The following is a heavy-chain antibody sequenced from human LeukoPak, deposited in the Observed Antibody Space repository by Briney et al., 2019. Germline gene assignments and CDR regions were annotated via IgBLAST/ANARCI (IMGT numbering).Heavy chain of an antibody. V-gene: IGHV4-34*01. J-gene: IGHJ4*02. Sequence: PSETLSLTCAVYGGSFSGYYWSWIRQPPGKGLEWIGEVNHSGSTYYNPSLKSRVTISVDTSKNQFSLKLTSVTAADTAVYYCARGDYGDGFDYWGQGTLVTVSS. D-gene: IGHD4-17*01. CDR3: ARGDYGDGFDY. CDR2: VNHSGST. CDR1: GGSFSGYY.